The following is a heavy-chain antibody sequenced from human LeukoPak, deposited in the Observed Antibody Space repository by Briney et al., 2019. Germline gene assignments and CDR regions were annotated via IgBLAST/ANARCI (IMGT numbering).Heavy chain of an antibody. J-gene: IGHJ4*02. D-gene: IGHD3-10*01. CDR1: GGTFSSYA. Sequence: SVKPSCKASGGTFSSYAISWVRQAPGQGLEWMGRIIPILGIANYAQKFQGRVTITADKSTSTAYMELSSLRSEDTAVYYCAREWIGESVAFDYWGQGTLVTVSS. CDR2: IIPILGIA. CDR3: AREWIGESVAFDY. V-gene: IGHV1-69*04.